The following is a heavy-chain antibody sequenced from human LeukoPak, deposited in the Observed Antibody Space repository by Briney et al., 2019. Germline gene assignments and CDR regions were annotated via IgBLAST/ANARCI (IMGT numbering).Heavy chain of an antibody. V-gene: IGHV3-48*03. CDR1: GFSFRNYE. D-gene: IGHD5-12*01. CDR2: ISSSAVTK. Sequence: GRSLRPSCEASGFSFRNYEFSSVRQAPGKGLGWVSYISSSAVTKKYAHSVRGRFTISRDNAKNSLYLDMSSLRAEDTAVYYCAREYGYDSYFDFWGQGVLVSVSS. J-gene: IGHJ4*02. CDR3: AREYGYDSYFDF.